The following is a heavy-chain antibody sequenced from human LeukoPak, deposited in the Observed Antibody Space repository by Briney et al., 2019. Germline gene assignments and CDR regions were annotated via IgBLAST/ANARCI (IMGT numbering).Heavy chain of an antibody. Sequence: ASVKVSCKASGYTFTSYDINWVRQATGQGLEWMGWMNPNGGNTGYAQKFQGRVTMTRNTSISTAYMELSSLRSEDTAVYYCARGRLYCSGGSCYYMDVWGKGTTVTVSS. V-gene: IGHV1-8*01. CDR3: ARGRLYCSGGSCYYMDV. CDR2: MNPNGGNT. J-gene: IGHJ6*03. CDR1: GYTFTSYD. D-gene: IGHD2-15*01.